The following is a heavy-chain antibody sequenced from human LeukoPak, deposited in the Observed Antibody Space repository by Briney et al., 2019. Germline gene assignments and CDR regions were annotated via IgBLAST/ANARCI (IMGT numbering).Heavy chain of an antibody. CDR2: IYTGGNT. CDR1: GFTVSSNY. J-gene: IGHJ4*02. V-gene: IGHV3-53*01. CDR3: ARGDDSGYYDYFDY. D-gene: IGHD3-22*01. Sequence: GGSLRLSCAASGFTVSSNYMSWVRQAPGKGLEWVSTIYTGGNTYYAASVKGRFTISRDFSKNTVFLHMNSLRAEDTAMYYCARGDDSGYYDYFDYWGQGALVTVSS.